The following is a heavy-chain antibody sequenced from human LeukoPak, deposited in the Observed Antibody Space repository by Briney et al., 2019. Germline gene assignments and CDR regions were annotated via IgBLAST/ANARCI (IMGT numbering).Heavy chain of an antibody. J-gene: IGHJ3*02. CDR3: ARVTTEFFDI. V-gene: IGHV4-39*07. CDR1: GGSISSSSYY. Sequence: SQTLSLTCTVSGGSISSSSYYWGWIRQPPGKGLEWIGSIYYSGSTYYNPSLKSRVTISVDTSKNQFSLKLSSVTAADTAVYYCARVTTEFFDIWGQGTMVTVSS. D-gene: IGHD4-11*01. CDR2: IYYSGST.